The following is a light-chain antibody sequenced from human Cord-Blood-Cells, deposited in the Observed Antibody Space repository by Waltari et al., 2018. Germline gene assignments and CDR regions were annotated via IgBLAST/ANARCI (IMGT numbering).Light chain of an antibody. J-gene: IGLJ3*02. Sequence: QSALNQPAPVSGSPGQSITISCTGTSSDGGGYNYSSWYQQHPGKAPKLMIYDASNRPSGVSNRFSGSKSGNTASLTISGLQAEDEADYYCSSYTSSSTVFGGGTKLTVL. V-gene: IGLV2-14*01. CDR1: SSDGGGYNY. CDR3: SSYTSSSTV. CDR2: DAS.